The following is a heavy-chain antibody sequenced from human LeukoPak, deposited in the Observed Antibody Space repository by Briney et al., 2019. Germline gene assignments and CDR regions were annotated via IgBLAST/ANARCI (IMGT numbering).Heavy chain of an antibody. CDR1: GFTFTMYA. V-gene: IGHV3-23*01. D-gene: IGHD3-3*01. CDR2: ISGSGGNT. Sequence: GGSLRLSCAASGFTFTMYAMSWVRQAPGKGLEWVSSISGSGGNTYFADSVKGRFTISRDNSKNTLYLQMNSLRAEDTAVYYCAKEDTIFGVVIPPFDYWGQGTLVTVSS. J-gene: IGHJ4*02. CDR3: AKEDTIFGVVIPPFDY.